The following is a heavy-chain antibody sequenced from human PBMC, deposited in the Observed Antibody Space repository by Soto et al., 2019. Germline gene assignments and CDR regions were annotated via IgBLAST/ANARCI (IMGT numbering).Heavy chain of an antibody. J-gene: IGHJ4*02. CDR2: ISTGAGTI. D-gene: IGHD2-21*02. V-gene: IGHV3-11*01. CDR1: GFTFSDYY. CDR3: AREVGFGDPPDY. Sequence: QVQLVESGGGLVKPGGSLRLSCAASGFTFSDYYMSWIRQAPGKGLEWVSYISTGAGTIYYADSVKGRFTISRDNAKNSLYLQMNTLRAEDTAVYYCAREVGFGDPPDYWDQGTLVTVSS.